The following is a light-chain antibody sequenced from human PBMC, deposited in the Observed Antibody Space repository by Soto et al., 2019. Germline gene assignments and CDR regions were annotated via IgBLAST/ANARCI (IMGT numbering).Light chain of an antibody. Sequence: EIVLTQSPGTLSLSPGERATLSCRSSHSVSSNYLAWYQQKPGQAPRLLIYDVSSRATGIPDRFSGSGSGTDFTLTIIRLEPVDFAVYYCQQYGISPTFGQGTKVAIK. J-gene: IGKJ1*01. V-gene: IGKV3-20*01. CDR2: DVS. CDR3: QQYGISPT. CDR1: HSVSSNY.